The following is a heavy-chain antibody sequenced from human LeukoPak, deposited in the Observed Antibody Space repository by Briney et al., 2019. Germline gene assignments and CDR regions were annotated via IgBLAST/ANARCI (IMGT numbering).Heavy chain of an antibody. CDR3: ATYSSGGQHYYYYYGMVV. CDR2: FDPEDGET. Sequence: ASVKVSCKVSGYTLTELSMHWVRQAPGKGLEGMGGFDPEDGETIYAQKFQGRVTMTEDTSTDTAYMELSSLRSEDTAVYYCATYSSGGQHYYYYYGMVVWGQETTVIVSS. J-gene: IGHJ6*02. V-gene: IGHV1-24*01. CDR1: GYTLTELS. D-gene: IGHD6-25*01.